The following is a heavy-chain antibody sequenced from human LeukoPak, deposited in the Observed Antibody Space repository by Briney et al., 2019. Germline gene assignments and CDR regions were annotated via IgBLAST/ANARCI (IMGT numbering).Heavy chain of an antibody. CDR3: AREGPLGYFDY. CDR2: INPNSGGT. V-gene: IGHV1-2*02. J-gene: IGHJ4*02. CDR1: GYTFTSYG. Sequence: ASVKVSCKASGYTFTSYGISWVRQAPGQGLEWMGWINPNSGGTNYAQKFQGRVTMTRDTSISTAYMELSRLRSDDTAVYYCAREGPLGYFDYWGQGTLVTVSS.